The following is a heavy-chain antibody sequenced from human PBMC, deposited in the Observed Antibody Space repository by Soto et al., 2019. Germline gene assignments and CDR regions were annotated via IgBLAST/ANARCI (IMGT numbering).Heavy chain of an antibody. Sequence: GGSLRLSCAASGFTFDDYAMHGVRQAPGKGLEWVSGISWNSGSIGYADSVKGRFTISRDNAKNSLYLQMNSLRAEDTALYYCAKDSASGDTYYDFWSGFPPFDYWGQGTLVTVSS. D-gene: IGHD3-3*01. J-gene: IGHJ4*02. V-gene: IGHV3-9*01. CDR1: GFTFDDYA. CDR3: AKDSASGDTYYDFWSGFPPFDY. CDR2: ISWNSGSI.